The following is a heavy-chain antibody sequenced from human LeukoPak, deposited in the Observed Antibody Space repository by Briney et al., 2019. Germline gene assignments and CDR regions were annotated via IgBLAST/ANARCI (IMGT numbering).Heavy chain of an antibody. CDR3: ARPVHNWFDP. CDR2: INHSGST. D-gene: IGHD1-1*01. CDR1: GGSFSGYY. V-gene: IGHV4-34*01. J-gene: IGHJ5*02. Sequence: SETLSLTCAVYGGSFSGYYWSWIRQPPGKGLEWIGEINHSGSTNYNPSLKSRVTISVDTSKNQFSLKLSSVTAADTAVYYCARPVHNWFDPWGQGTLVTVSS.